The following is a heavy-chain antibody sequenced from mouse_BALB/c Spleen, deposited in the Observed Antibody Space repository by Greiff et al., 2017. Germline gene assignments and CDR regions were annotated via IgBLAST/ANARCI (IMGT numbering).Heavy chain of an antibody. CDR3: AREDYYGMDY. V-gene: IGHV5-6-5*01. Sequence: EVKLMESGGGLVKPGGSLKLSCAASGFTFSSYAMSWVRQTPEKRLEWVASISSGGSTYYPDSVKGRFTISRDNARNILYLQMSSLRSEDTAMYYCAREDYYGMDYWGQGTSVTVSS. CDR2: ISSGGST. CDR1: GFTFSSYA. J-gene: IGHJ4*01.